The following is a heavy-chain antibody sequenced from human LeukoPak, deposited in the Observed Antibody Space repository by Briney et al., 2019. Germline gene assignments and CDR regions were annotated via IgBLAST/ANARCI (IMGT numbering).Heavy chain of an antibody. CDR1: GFTFSAYG. D-gene: IGHD2/OR15-2a*01. CDR2: IWYDGSNK. J-gene: IGHJ4*02. Sequence: GRSLRLSCAASGFTFSAYGMHWVRQAPGMGLEGVAVIWYDGSNKYYADSVKGRFTISRDNSKNTLYLQMNSLRAEDTAVYYCATEYDYWGQGTLVTVSS. V-gene: IGHV3-33*01. CDR3: ATEYDY.